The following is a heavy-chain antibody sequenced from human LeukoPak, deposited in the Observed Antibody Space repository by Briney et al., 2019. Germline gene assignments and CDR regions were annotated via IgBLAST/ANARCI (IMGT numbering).Heavy chain of an antibody. J-gene: IGHJ6*02. CDR1: GYTFTSYG. D-gene: IGHD2-2*01. V-gene: IGHV1-18*01. Sequence: ASVKVSCKASGYTFTSYGISWVRLAPGQGLEWMGWISAYNGNTNYAQKLQGRVTMTTDTSTSTAYMELRSLRSDDTAVYYCASATPSDTDYYGMDVWGQGTTVTVSS. CDR2: ISAYNGNT. CDR3: ASATPSDTDYYGMDV.